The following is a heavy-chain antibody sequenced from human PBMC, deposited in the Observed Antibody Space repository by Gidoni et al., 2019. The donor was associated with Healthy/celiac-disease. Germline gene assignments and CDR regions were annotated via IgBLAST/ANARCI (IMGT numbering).Heavy chain of an antibody. CDR2: IHYSGST. CDR3: ARQQQLVRRWFDP. D-gene: IGHD6-13*01. Sequence: QLQLQESGPGLVKPSETLSLTCTVSGVSISSHRHYWGWIRQPPGKGLEWIGSIHYSGSTYYNPSLKSRLTISVDTSKNQFSLRLSSVTAADTAVYYCARQQQLVRRWFDPWGQGTLVTVSS. V-gene: IGHV4-39*01. CDR1: GVSISSHRHY. J-gene: IGHJ5*02.